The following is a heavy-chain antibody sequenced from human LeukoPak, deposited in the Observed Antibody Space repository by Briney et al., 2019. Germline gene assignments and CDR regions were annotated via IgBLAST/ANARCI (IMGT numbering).Heavy chain of an antibody. D-gene: IGHD6-19*01. Sequence: SETLSLTCTVSGGSISSSSYYWGWIRQPPGKGLEWIGSIYYSGSTYYNPSLKSRVTISVDTSKNQFSLKLSSVTAADTAVYYCARGVAGTGYHYYYYYMDVRGKGTTVTVSS. V-gene: IGHV4-39*07. J-gene: IGHJ6*03. CDR2: IYYSGST. CDR3: ARGVAGTGYHYYYYYMDV. CDR1: GGSISSSSYY.